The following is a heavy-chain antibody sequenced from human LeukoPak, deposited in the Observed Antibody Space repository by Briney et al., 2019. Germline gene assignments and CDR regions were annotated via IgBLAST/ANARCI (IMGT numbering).Heavy chain of an antibody. V-gene: IGHV4-4*02. D-gene: IGHD1-26*01. Sequence: PSGTLSLTCAASGGFISSGGYWSWLRQPPGKGLEWIGQIYYIGSTNYNPSLESRVIMSLDKSTNQLSLRFNSVTAADTAVYYCARHGSYSLAFWGQGALVTVSS. CDR2: IYYIGST. CDR1: GGFISSGGY. J-gene: IGHJ4*02. CDR3: ARHGSYSLAF.